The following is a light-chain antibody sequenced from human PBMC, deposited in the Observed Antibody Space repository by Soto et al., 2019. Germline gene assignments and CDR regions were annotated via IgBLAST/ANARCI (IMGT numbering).Light chain of an antibody. CDR2: GVS. CDR3: QQYFTSPLT. J-gene: IGKJ4*01. CDR1: QRVSSKY. V-gene: IGKV3-20*01. Sequence: EVVLTQSPGTLSLSPGESATLSCRASQRVSSKYLAWYQQKPGQAPRLLIYGVSTRATGIPDRFSGSGSGTDFSLTISRLEPADFALYYCQQYFTSPLTFGGGTKVEIK.